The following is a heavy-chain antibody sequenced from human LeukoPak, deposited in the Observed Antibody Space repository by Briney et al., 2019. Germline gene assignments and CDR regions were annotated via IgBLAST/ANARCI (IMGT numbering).Heavy chain of an antibody. CDR2: IYYSGST. CDR3: ARGCYGDYVAYYFDY. J-gene: IGHJ4*02. D-gene: IGHD4-17*01. Sequence: TSETLSLTCTVSGGSISSGGYYWSWIRQHPGKGLEWIGYIYYSGSTYYNPSLKSRVTISVDTSKNQFSLKLSSVTAADTAVYYCARGCYGDYVAYYFDYWGQGTLVTVSS. CDR1: GGSISSGGYY. V-gene: IGHV4-31*03.